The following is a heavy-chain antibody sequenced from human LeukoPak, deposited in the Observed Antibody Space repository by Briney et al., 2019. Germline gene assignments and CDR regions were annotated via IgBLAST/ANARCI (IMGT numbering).Heavy chain of an antibody. D-gene: IGHD3-10*01. CDR2: IYYSGNT. J-gene: IGHJ4*02. V-gene: IGHV4-39*01. CDR3: ARRVYYGSGVKYYFDY. Sequence: SETLSPTCTVSGVSISSSNSYWGWIRQPPGKGLEWIGSIYYSGNTYYNASLKSQVSISIDMSKNQFSLKLTSVTAADTAVYYCARRVYYGSGVKYYFDYWGQGTLVTVSS. CDR1: GVSISSSNSY.